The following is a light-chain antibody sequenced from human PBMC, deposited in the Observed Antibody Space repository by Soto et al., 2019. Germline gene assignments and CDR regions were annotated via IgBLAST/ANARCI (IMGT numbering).Light chain of an antibody. CDR3: SSHAGSFTLV. Sequence: QSVLTQPRPVSGSPGQSVTISCTGTSSDVGAYNSVSWYQQHPGKAPKLLIYDVSKRPSGVPDRFSGSKSGYTASLTISGLQAEDEADYYCSSHAGSFTLVFGGGTKVTVL. J-gene: IGLJ2*01. CDR1: SSDVGAYNS. V-gene: IGLV2-11*01. CDR2: DVS.